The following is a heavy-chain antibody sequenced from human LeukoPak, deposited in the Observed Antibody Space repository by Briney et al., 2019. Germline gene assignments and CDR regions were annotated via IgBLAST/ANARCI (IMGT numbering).Heavy chain of an antibody. Sequence: SETLSLTCTVSGDSISRSSYYWGWIRQPPGKGLEWVANIYSSGSTYYNPSLKSRVTISVDRSKNQVALKLSSVTAADTAVYYCASRPFSSLDYWGQGTLVSVSS. CDR2: IYSSGST. J-gene: IGHJ4*02. V-gene: IGHV4-39*01. D-gene: IGHD2/OR15-2a*01. CDR1: GDSISRSSYY. CDR3: ASRPFSSLDY.